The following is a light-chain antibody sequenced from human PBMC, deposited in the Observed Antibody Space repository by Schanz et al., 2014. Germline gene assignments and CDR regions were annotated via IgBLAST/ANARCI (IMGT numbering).Light chain of an antibody. CDR3: QQYNNWPPGT. CDR1: QSVSSSY. Sequence: EKVMTQSPATLSVSLGERATLSCRASQSVSSSYLAWYQQKPGQAPRLLIYGASSRATGIPDRFSGSGSGTDFTLTISSLQSEDFAVYYCQQYNNWPPGTFGQGTKLEIK. V-gene: IGKV3D-15*01. CDR2: GAS. J-gene: IGKJ2*01.